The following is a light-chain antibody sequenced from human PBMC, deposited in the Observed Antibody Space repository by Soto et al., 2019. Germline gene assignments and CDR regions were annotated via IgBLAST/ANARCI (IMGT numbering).Light chain of an antibody. CDR3: CSYAGSYTYV. V-gene: IGLV2-11*01. J-gene: IGLJ1*01. Sequence: QPVLTQPRSVTGSPGQSVTISCTGTSSDVGTYKYVSWYQNQPGTAPKLIIYDVTKRPSGVPDRFSGSKSGDTASLTISGLQAEDEADYYCCSYAGSYTYVFGTGTKVTVL. CDR2: DVT. CDR1: SSDVGTYKY.